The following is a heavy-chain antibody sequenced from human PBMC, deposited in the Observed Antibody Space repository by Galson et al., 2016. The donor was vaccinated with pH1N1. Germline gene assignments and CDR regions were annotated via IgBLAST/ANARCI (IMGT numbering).Heavy chain of an antibody. D-gene: IGHD1-14*01. CDR3: ARVNHYYYYGMDV. J-gene: IGHJ6*02. CDR2: ISSSSSTI. V-gene: IGHV3-48*01. Sequence: SLRLPCAASGFTISTSWMTWVRQAPGKGLEWVSYISSSSSTIYYADSVKGRFTISSDNAKNSLYLQMNSLRAEDTDVYYCARVNHYYYYGMDVWGQGTTVTVSS. CDR1: GFTISTSW.